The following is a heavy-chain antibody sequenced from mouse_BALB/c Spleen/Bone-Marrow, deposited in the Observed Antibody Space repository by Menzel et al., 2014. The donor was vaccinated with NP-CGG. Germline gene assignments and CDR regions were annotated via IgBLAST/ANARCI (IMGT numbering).Heavy chain of an antibody. CDR1: GFTFSDYY. V-gene: IGHV5-4*02. Sequence: EVQGVESGGGLVMPGGSLKLSCAASGFTFSDYYMYWVRQTPEKRLEWVATISDGGSYTYYPDSVKGRFTVSRDNAKNNLYLQMSSLKSEDTAMYYCAREYGTSYDYYFDVWGAGTTVTVSS. D-gene: IGHD1-1*01. CDR3: AREYGTSYDYYFDV. J-gene: IGHJ1*01. CDR2: ISDGGSYT.